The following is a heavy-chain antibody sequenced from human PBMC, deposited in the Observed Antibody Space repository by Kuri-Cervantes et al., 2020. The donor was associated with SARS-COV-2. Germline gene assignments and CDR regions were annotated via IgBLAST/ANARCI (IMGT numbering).Heavy chain of an antibody. D-gene: IGHD2-2*01. CDR3: ASGERIVVVPAAMKY. V-gene: IGHV3-64*01. Sequence: GGSLRLSCTASGFTFGDYAMSWVRQAPGKGLEYVSAISSNGGSTYYANSVKGRFTISRDNSKNTLYLQMGSLRAEDMAVYYCASGERIVVVPAAMKYWGQGTLVTVSS. CDR2: ISSNGGST. J-gene: IGHJ4*02. CDR1: GFTFGDYA.